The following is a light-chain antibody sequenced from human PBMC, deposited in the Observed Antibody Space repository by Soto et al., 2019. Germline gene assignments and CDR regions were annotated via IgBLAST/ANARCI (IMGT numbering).Light chain of an antibody. J-gene: IGLJ2*01. V-gene: IGLV1-47*01. CDR2: RNN. CDR1: SSNIGSKY. CDR3: AAWDAGVSGPA. Sequence: SVLTEPPSASGTPGQRVTISCSGSSSNIGSKYVYWYRQLPGTAPKLLMYRNNQRPSGVPDRFSGSKSGTSASLAISGLRSEDEADYYCAAWDAGVSGPAFGGGTKVTVL.